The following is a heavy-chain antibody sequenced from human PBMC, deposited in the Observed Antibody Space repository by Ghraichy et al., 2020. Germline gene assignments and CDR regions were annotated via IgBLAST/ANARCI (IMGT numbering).Heavy chain of an antibody. Sequence: SETLSLTCTVSGGSISSSSYYWGWIRQPPGKGLEWIGSIYYSGSTYYNPSLKSRVTISVDTSKNQFSLKLSSVTAADTAVYYCASVGATTLWAYFDYWGQGTLVTVSS. CDR2: IYYSGST. CDR1: GGSISSSSYY. V-gene: IGHV4-39*01. CDR3: ASVGATTLWAYFDY. D-gene: IGHD1-26*01. J-gene: IGHJ4*02.